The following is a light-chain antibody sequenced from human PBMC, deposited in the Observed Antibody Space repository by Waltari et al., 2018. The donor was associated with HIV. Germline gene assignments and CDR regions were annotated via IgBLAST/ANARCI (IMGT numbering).Light chain of an antibody. CDR3: QEYNKWPRWT. J-gene: IGKJ1*01. CDR2: DAS. Sequence: EIVMTQSPATLSVSPGERATLSCRASQSVTSNLAWYQQKPGQAPRLLIYDASTRATGIPARFSGSGSGTEFTLTISSLQSEDFAVYYCQEYNKWPRWTFGQGTKVEIK. CDR1: QSVTSN. V-gene: IGKV3-15*01.